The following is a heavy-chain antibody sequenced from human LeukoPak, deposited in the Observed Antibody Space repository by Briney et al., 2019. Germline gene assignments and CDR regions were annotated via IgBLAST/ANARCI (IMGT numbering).Heavy chain of an antibody. V-gene: IGHV3-30*02. CDR2: IRYDGSNK. CDR3: AKSGSLVTHCSSTSCYLDY. D-gene: IGHD2-2*01. J-gene: IGHJ4*02. CDR1: GFTFSSYG. Sequence: GGSLRLSCAASGFTFSSYGMHWVRQAPGKGLEWVAFIRYDGSNKYYADSVKGRFTISRDNSKNTLYLQMNSLRAEDTAVYYCAKSGSLVTHCSSTSCYLDYWGQGTLVTVSS.